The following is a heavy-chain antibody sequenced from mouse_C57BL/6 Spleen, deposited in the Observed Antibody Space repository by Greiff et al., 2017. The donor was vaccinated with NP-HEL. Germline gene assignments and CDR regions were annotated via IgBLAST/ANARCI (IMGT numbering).Heavy chain of an antibody. V-gene: IGHV1-80*01. CDR2: IYPGDGDT. D-gene: IGHD2-2*01. J-gene: IGHJ3*01. CDR1: GYAFSSYW. CDR3: ARRGYDGSAWFAY. Sequence: VQLQQSGAELVKPGASVKISCKASGYAFSSYWMNWVKQRPGKGLEWIGQIYPGDGDTNYNGKFKGKATLTADKSSSTAYMQLSSLTSEDSAVYFCARRGYDGSAWFAYWGQGTLVTVSA.